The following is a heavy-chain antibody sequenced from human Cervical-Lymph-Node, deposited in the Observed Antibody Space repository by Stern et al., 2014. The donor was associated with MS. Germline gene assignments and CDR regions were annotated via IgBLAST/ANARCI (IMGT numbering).Heavy chain of an antibody. CDR3: ARTVCSGGSCYTVPFDY. J-gene: IGHJ4*02. D-gene: IGHD2-15*01. Sequence: VQLVQSGAEVKKPGESLKISCKGSGYSFASYWIGWVRQMPGKGLEWMGIIYPADSETRYSPSFQGQVTISADKSTSTAYLQWSSLKASDTAMYYCARTVCSGGSCYTVPFDYWGQGTLVTVSS. CDR2: IYPADSET. V-gene: IGHV5-51*01. CDR1: GYSFASYW.